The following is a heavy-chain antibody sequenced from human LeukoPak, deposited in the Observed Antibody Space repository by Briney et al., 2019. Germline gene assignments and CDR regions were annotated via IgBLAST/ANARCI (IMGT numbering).Heavy chain of an antibody. Sequence: PSGTLSLTCAVSGGSISSSNWWSWVRQPPGKGLEWIGEIYHSGSTNYNPSLKSRVTISVDKSKNQFSLKLSSVTAADTAVYYCARIPYYDSSGYYFDYWGQGTLVTVSS. J-gene: IGHJ4*02. D-gene: IGHD3-22*01. CDR3: ARIPYYDSSGYYFDY. CDR2: IYHSGST. V-gene: IGHV4-4*02. CDR1: GGSISSSNW.